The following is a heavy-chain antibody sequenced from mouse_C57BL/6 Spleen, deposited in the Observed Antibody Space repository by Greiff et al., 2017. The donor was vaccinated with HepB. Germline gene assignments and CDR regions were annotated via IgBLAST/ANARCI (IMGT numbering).Heavy chain of an antibody. J-gene: IGHJ3*01. CDR2: IYPRSGNT. CDR3: AREWDYYGSSYGGFAY. V-gene: IGHV1-81*01. CDR1: GYTFTSYG. D-gene: IGHD1-1*01. Sequence: QVQLQQSGAELARPGASVKLSCKASGYTFTSYGISWVKQRTGQGLEWIGEIYPRSGNTYYNEKFKGKATLTADKSSSTAYMEPRSLTSEDSAVYVCAREWDYYGSSYGGFAYWGQGTLVTVSA.